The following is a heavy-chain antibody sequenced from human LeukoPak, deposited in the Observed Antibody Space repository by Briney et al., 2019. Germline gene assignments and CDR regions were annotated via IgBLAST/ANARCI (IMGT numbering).Heavy chain of an antibody. CDR3: ASILRVSRDY. Sequence: GGSLRLSCAASGFTFSSYGIHWVRQAPGKGLEWVAVIWYDGSNKYYADSVKGRFTISRDNSKNTMYLQMNSLRVEDTAVYFCASILRVSRDYWGQGTLVTVSS. CDR1: GFTFSSYG. CDR2: IWYDGSNK. V-gene: IGHV3-33*01. D-gene: IGHD2-8*01. J-gene: IGHJ4*02.